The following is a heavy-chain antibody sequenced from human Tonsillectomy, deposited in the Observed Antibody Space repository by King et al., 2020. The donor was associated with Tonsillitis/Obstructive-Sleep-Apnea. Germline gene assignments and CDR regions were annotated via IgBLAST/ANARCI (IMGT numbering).Heavy chain of an antibody. Sequence: VQLQESGPGLVKPSQTLSLTCTVSGGSISSGGYYWRWIRQHPGKGLEWIGYIYYSGSTYYNPSLKSRVTISVDTSKNQFSLKLSSVTAADTAVYYCARGNIVVDWFDPWGQGTLVTVSS. CDR2: IYYSGST. CDR1: GGSISSGGYY. V-gene: IGHV4-31*03. J-gene: IGHJ5*02. CDR3: ARGNIVVDWFDP. D-gene: IGHD2-15*01.